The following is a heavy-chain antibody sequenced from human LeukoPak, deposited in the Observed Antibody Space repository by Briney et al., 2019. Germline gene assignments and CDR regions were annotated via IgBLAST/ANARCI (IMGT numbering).Heavy chain of an antibody. D-gene: IGHD3-10*01. CDR2: IYTSGST. V-gene: IGHV4-4*09. Sequence: TSETLSLTCTVSGASISSYYWSWIRQPPEKGLEWIGYIYTSGSTNYNPLLKSRLTISIDTSRNQFSLKLPSVTAADTAVYYCAPLGPGPLWGPRYEKWFNPWGQGNLGTVSS. J-gene: IGHJ5*02. CDR1: GASISSYY. CDR3: APLGPGPLWGPRYEKWFNP.